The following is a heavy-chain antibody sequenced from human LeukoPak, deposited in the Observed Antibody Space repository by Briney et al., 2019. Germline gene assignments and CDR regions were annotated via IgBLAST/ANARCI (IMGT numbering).Heavy chain of an antibody. CDR2: ISSSGKNI. V-gene: IGHV3-48*03. J-gene: IGHJ4*02. D-gene: IGHD3-10*01. CDR3: ARDAHIVRGVNPLDY. Sequence: GGSLRLSCEGSGFTFSSFEMNWVRQAPGKGLEWVSYISSSGKNIYYADSVKGRFTISRDNAKNSLYLQMNSLRDEDTAVYYCARDAHIVRGVNPLDYWGQGTLVTVSS. CDR1: GFTFSSFE.